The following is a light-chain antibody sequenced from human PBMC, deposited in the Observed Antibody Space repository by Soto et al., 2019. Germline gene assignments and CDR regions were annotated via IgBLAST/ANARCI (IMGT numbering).Light chain of an antibody. Sequence: IEMTQSPSSLSASVGDRVTITCRANQSISDYLNWYQQKPGKAPKFLIYASSSLQSGVPSRFRGSGSGTEFTLTISTLQPEDFATYYCLQHNSYPRTFGQGTKVDI. V-gene: IGKV1-17*01. CDR1: QSISDY. CDR3: LQHNSYPRT. CDR2: ASS. J-gene: IGKJ1*01.